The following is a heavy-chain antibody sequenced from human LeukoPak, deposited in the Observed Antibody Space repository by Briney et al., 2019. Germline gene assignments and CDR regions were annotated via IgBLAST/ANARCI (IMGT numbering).Heavy chain of an antibody. CDR1: GFTFTDYA. Sequence: GGSLRLSCAASGFTFTDYAMGWVRQAPGQGLGWASTISASGSTTYYADSVRGRFTISRDNSKNTLSLQMSGLRAEDTAVYYCAKARTPYNSGFDYWGRGTLVAVSS. CDR3: AKARTPYNSGFDY. D-gene: IGHD6-19*01. CDR2: ISASGSTT. J-gene: IGHJ4*02. V-gene: IGHV3-23*01.